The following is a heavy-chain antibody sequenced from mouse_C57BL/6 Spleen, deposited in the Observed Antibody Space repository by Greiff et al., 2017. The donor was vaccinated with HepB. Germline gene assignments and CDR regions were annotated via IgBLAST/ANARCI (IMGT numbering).Heavy chain of an antibody. CDR3: ARYMDY. Sequence: DVQLVESGGGLVQPGGSLSLSCAASGFTFTDYYMSWVRQPPGTALEWLGFIRNKANGYTTEYSASVKGRFTISRDNSQSILYLQMNALRAEDSATYYCARYMDYWGQGTSVTVSS. V-gene: IGHV7-3*01. CDR2: IRNKANGYTT. CDR1: GFTFTDYY. J-gene: IGHJ4*01.